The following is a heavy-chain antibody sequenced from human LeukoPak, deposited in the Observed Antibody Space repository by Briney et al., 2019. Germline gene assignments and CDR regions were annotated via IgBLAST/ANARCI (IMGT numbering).Heavy chain of an antibody. CDR2: IYYSGST. V-gene: IGHV4-4*02. CDR3: ARDPGPYYDILTGSLYYMDV. D-gene: IGHD3-9*01. Sequence: SETLSLTCAVSGASMSSFTWWSWVRQPPGKGLEWIGYIYYSGSTNYNPSLKSRVTISVDKSKNQFSLKLSSVTAADTAVYYCARDPGPYYDILTGSLYYMDVWGKGTTVTVSS. J-gene: IGHJ6*03. CDR1: GASMSSFTW.